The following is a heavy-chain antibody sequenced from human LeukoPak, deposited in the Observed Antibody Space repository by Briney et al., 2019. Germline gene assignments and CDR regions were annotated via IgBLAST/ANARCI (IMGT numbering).Heavy chain of an antibody. CDR3: ARDEARYSSGYYPNWFDP. Sequence: WASVKVSCKASGYTFTSYGMSWVRQAPGQGLEWMGWISAYNGNTHYAQKLQGRVTMTTDTSTGTAYMELRSLRSDDTAVYYCARDEARYSSGYYPNWFDPWGQGTLVTVSS. D-gene: IGHD3-22*01. J-gene: IGHJ5*02. CDR2: ISAYNGNT. V-gene: IGHV1-18*01. CDR1: GYTFTSYG.